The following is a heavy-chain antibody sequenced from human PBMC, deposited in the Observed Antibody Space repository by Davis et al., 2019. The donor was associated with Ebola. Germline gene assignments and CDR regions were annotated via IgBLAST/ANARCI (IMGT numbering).Heavy chain of an antibody. CDR1: GFTFSSYA. V-gene: IGHV3-23*01. D-gene: IGHD1-26*01. CDR2: ISGSGGST. Sequence: GESLKISCAASGFTFSSYAMSWVRQAPGKGLEWVSAISGSGGSTYYADSVKGRFTISRDNSKNTLYLQMNSLRAEDTAVYYCARSFTTRKYYYGMDVWGQGTTVTVSS. J-gene: IGHJ6*02. CDR3: ARSFTTRKYYYGMDV.